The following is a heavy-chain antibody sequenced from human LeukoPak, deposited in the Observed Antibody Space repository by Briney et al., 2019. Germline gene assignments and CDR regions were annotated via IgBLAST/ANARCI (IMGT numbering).Heavy chain of an antibody. CDR2: INHSGST. J-gene: IGHJ4*02. Sequence: PSETLSLTCAVYGGSFSGYYWSWIRQPPGKGLEWIGEINHSGSTNYNPSLKSRVTISVDTSKNQFSLKLSSVTAEDTAVYYCAKLGFSPYGDHWGYWGQGTLVTVSS. CDR3: AKLGFSPYGDHWGY. V-gene: IGHV4-34*01. CDR1: GGSFSGYY. D-gene: IGHD4-17*01.